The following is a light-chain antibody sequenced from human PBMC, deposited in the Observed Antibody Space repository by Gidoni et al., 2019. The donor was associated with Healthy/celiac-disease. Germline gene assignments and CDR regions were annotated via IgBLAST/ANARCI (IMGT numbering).Light chain of an antibody. CDR3: QKYNSAPLGYT. CDR1: QGISNY. V-gene: IGKV1-27*01. CDR2: AAS. J-gene: IGKJ2*01. Sequence: DIQINTSPSSLSAYVGDSVTITWRASQGISNYLAWYQQKPGQVPKLLIYAASTLQSGVPSRFSGSGSGSDFTLTISSLQPEVVATYFCQKYNSAPLGYTFGQGTKLEIK.